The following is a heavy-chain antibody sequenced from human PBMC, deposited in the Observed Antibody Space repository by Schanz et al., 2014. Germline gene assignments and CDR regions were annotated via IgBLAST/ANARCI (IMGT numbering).Heavy chain of an antibody. V-gene: IGHV3-23*04. CDR3: AKDLISGWSGFDY. Sequence: EVRLVESGGGLVQPGGSLRLSCAASGFTVSKNYMSWVRQAPGQGLEWVSTISGSGGDTYPADSVKGRFTISRDNAKNSLYLQMNSLRAEDTAVYYCAKDLISGWSGFDYWGQGTLVTVSS. CDR1: GFTVSKNY. D-gene: IGHD6-19*01. J-gene: IGHJ4*02. CDR2: ISGSGGDT.